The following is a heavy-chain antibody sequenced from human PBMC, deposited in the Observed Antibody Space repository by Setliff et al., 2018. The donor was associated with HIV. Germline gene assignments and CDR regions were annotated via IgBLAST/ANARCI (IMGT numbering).Heavy chain of an antibody. CDR2: VYNSRST. D-gene: IGHD4-17*01. CDR3: ARDGYGGNSGGYFDL. J-gene: IGHJ2*01. Sequence: SETLSLTCTVSGDSISNYYWSWLRQPPGKGLEWIGYVYNSRSTNYNPSLKSRVTISFDTPENQFSLKLSSVTAADTAVYYCARDGYGGNSGGYFDLWGRGTLVTVSS. V-gene: IGHV4-59*12. CDR1: GDSISNYY.